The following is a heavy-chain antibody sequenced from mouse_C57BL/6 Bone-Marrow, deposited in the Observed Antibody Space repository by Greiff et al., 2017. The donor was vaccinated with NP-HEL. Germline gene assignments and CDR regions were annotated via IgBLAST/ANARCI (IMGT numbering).Heavy chain of an antibody. CDR3: ARRRVHWNYFDY. Sequence: VKLQQPGAELVKPGASVKLSCKASGYTFTSYWMHWVKQRPGQGLEWIGMIHPNSGSTNYNEKFKSKATLTVDKSSSTAYMQLSSLTSEDSAVYYCARRRVHWNYFDYWGQGTTLTVSS. CDR1: GYTFTSYW. J-gene: IGHJ2*01. CDR2: IHPNSGST. D-gene: IGHD4-1*01. V-gene: IGHV1-64*01.